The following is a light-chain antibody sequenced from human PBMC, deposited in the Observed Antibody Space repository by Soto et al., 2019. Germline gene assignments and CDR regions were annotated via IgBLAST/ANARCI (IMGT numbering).Light chain of an antibody. CDR1: QTISSW. J-gene: IGKJ1*01. CDR2: DAS. V-gene: IGKV1-5*01. Sequence: IQMTQSPSTLSASVGDRVAVTCRASQTISSWLTWYQQKPGKAPNLLIYDASSLESGVPSRFSGSGSGTESTLTISSLQPDDFATYYCQQYNDYPWTFGQGTKVDI. CDR3: QQYNDYPWT.